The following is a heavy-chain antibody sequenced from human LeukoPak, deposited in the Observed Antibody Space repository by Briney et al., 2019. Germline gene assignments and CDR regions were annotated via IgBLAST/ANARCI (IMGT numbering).Heavy chain of an antibody. CDR1: GFTISSLW. V-gene: IGHV3-74*01. Sequence: GGSLRLSCAASGFTISSLWMHWVRQAPGKGLVWVARINSDSTSTSYVDSVKGRFTISRDNAKNTVYLQMSSLRADDTAIYYCARGAYSFDYWGQGILVPVSS. CDR2: INSDSTST. J-gene: IGHJ4*02. D-gene: IGHD4-11*01. CDR3: ARGAYSFDY.